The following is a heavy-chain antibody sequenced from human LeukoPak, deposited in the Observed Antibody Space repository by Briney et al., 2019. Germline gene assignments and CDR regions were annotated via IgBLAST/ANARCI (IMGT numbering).Heavy chain of an antibody. V-gene: IGHV4-39*07. CDR2: SYFSGTT. Sequence: SETLSLTCNVSGVSIISNPYYWGWIRQPPGKGLEWIGSSYFSGTTYYNPSLKNRVSISLDTSRNQLSLRLRSVTAADTAVFYCVRGSGVDDYGSWGQGTLVTVSS. CDR1: GVSIISNPYY. J-gene: IGHJ4*02. CDR3: VRGSGVDDYGS. D-gene: IGHD2-8*01.